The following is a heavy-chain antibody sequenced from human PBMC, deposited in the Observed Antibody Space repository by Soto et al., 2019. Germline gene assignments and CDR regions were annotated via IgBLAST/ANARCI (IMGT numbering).Heavy chain of an antibody. Sequence: LSLTCTVSDGSVSSANYYWTWIRQPPGKGLEWIAYIHHSGSTNYNPSLKSRVTMSVDTSKSQFSLKLTSVTAADTAVYYCARGEDAFFYYGLDVWGQGITVTVSS. J-gene: IGHJ6*02. V-gene: IGHV4-61*01. CDR1: DGSVSSANYY. CDR3: ARGEDAFFYYGLDV. CDR2: IHHSGST.